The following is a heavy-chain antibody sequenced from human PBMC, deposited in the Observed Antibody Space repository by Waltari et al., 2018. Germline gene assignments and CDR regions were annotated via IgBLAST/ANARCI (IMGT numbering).Heavy chain of an antibody. J-gene: IGHJ4*02. V-gene: IGHV4-59*01. Sequence: QVQLQESGPGLVKPSETLSLTCTVQVDSSRGFYWSWIRQSPGKGLEWIGFIYSGGTTYYNPSLKSRATISVDTSKNQFALEISSVTAADTAVYYCARGGYGRFYFDYWGQGTLVTVSS. CDR3: ARGGYGRFYFDY. CDR2: IYSGGTT. D-gene: IGHD5-18*01. CDR1: VDSSRGFY.